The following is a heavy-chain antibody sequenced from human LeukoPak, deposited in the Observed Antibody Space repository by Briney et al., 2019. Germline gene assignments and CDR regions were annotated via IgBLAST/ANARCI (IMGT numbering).Heavy chain of an antibody. CDR1: GFTFSDYY. J-gene: IGHJ5*02. Sequence: GGSLRLSCAASGFTFSDYYMSWIRQAPGKGLEWVSYISSSGSTIYSADSVKGRFTISRDNAKNSLYLQMNSLRAEDTAVYYCATSVAASRNSFDPWGQGTLVTVSS. V-gene: IGHV3-11*01. D-gene: IGHD2-15*01. CDR2: ISSSGSTI. CDR3: ATSVAASRNSFDP.